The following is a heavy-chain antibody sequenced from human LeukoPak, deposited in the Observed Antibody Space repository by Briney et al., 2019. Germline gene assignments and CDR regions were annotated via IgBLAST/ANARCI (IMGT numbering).Heavy chain of an antibody. Sequence: GGSLRPSCAASGFNFHNYGMSWVRQAPGKGLEWVSGINWNGYSKGYVDSVRGRFTISRDDAKNSLHLQMNSLRAEDTALYFCTRAPNIGSYWPLDYWGPGTLVTVSS. CDR2: INWNGYSK. V-gene: IGHV3-20*04. CDR1: GFNFHNYG. CDR3: TRAPNIGSYWPLDY. D-gene: IGHD1-26*01. J-gene: IGHJ4*02.